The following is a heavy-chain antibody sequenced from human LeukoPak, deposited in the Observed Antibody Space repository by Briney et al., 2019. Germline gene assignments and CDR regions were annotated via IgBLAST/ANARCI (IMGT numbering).Heavy chain of an antibody. CDR3: ARDPGYSYGSLFDY. Sequence: ASVKVSCKVSGYTLTELSMHWVRQAPGKGLEWMGGFDPEDGETVYAQKFQGRVTMTEDTSTDTAYMELSSLRSEDTAVYYCARDPGYSYGSLFDYWGQGTLVTVSS. D-gene: IGHD5-18*01. V-gene: IGHV1-24*01. CDR1: GYTLTELS. J-gene: IGHJ4*02. CDR2: FDPEDGET.